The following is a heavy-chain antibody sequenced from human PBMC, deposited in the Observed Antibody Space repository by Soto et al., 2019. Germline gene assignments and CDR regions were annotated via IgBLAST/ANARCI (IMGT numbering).Heavy chain of an antibody. J-gene: IGHJ4*02. CDR1: GGSISSSSYY. D-gene: IGHD3-9*01. V-gene: IGHV4-39*01. CDR3: ASWLRYFDWLPEPYYFDY. Sequence: QLQLQESGPGLVKPSETLSLTCTVSGGSISSSSYYWGWIRQPPGKGLEWIGSIYYSGSTYYNPSLKSRVTISVDTSKNQFSLKLSSVTAADTAVYYCASWLRYFDWLPEPYYFDYWGQGTLVTVSS. CDR2: IYYSGST.